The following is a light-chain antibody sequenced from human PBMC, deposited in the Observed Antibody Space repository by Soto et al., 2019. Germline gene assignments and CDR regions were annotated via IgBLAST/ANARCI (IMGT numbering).Light chain of an antibody. J-gene: IGKJ5*01. CDR3: QQYNNWPLT. V-gene: IGKV3-15*01. CDR1: QSISSN. CDR2: RTS. Sequence: EIVMTRSPATLSVSPGERATLSCRASQSISSNLAWYQQKPGQAPRLLMFRTSSRATGFPARFSGSGSGTEFTLTISSLQSEDFAVYYCQQYNNWPLTFGQGTRLEIK.